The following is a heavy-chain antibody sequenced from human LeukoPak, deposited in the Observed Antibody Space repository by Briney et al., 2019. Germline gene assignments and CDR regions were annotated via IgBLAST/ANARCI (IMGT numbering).Heavy chain of an antibody. D-gene: IGHD3-9*01. V-gene: IGHV3-23*01. J-gene: IGHJ5*02. CDR2: ISGSGGST. Sequence: GGSLRLSCAASGFTFSSYAMSWVRRAPGKGLEWVSAISGSGGSTYYADSVKGRFTISRDNSKNTLYLQMNSLRAEDTAVYYCAKGPLLTGYPDPWGQGTLVTVSS. CDR3: AKGPLLTGYPDP. CDR1: GFTFSSYA.